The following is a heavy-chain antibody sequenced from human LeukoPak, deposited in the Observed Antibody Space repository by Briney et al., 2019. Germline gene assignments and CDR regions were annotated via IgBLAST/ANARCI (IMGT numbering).Heavy chain of an antibody. CDR1: GFRFNTYW. D-gene: IGHD5-12*01. Sequence: GGSLRLSCAASGFRFNTYWMSWVRQAPGKGLEWVANIKQDGSEKYYVDSVKGRFTISRDNAKNSLYLQMNSLRAEDTAVYYCARVEASGYDYGAFDYWGQGTLVTVSS. V-gene: IGHV3-7*01. CDR2: IKQDGSEK. CDR3: ARVEASGYDYGAFDY. J-gene: IGHJ4*02.